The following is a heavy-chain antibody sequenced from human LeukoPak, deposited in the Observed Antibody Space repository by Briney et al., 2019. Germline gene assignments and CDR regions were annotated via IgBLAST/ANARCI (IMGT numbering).Heavy chain of an antibody. CDR3: ATAAFIAAAGTLFDY. Sequence: ASVNVSCKVSGYTLTELSMHWVRQAPGKGLEWMGGFDPEDGETIYAQKFQGRVTMTEDTSTDTAYMELSSLRSEDTAVYYCATAAFIAAAGTLFDYWGQGTLVTVSS. V-gene: IGHV1-24*01. CDR1: GYTLTELS. J-gene: IGHJ4*02. CDR2: FDPEDGET. D-gene: IGHD6-13*01.